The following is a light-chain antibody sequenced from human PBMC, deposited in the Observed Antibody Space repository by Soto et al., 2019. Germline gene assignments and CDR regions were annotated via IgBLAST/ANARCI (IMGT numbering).Light chain of an antibody. J-gene: IGKJ1*01. Sequence: EIVMTQSPATLSVSPGERATPSCRASQSVSSNLAWYQQKPGQAPRLLIHGASTRATGIPARFSGSGSGTEFTLTISSLQSEDFAVYYCQQYNSWPRTFGQGTKVEIK. V-gene: IGKV3-15*01. CDR2: GAS. CDR1: QSVSSN. CDR3: QQYNSWPRT.